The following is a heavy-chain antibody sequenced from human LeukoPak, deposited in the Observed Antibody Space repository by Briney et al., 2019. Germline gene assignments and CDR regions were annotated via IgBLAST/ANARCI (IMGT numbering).Heavy chain of an antibody. Sequence: PGGSMRLSWAAAGFTFSSYAMHWVRQAPGKGLEWVAVISYDGSNKYYADSVKGRFTISRDNSKNTLYLQMNSLRAEDTAVYYCANSHTAMGLKGYWGQGTLVTVSS. V-gene: IGHV3-30*04. D-gene: IGHD5-18*01. J-gene: IGHJ4*02. CDR3: ANSHTAMGLKGY. CDR2: ISYDGSNK. CDR1: GFTFSSYA.